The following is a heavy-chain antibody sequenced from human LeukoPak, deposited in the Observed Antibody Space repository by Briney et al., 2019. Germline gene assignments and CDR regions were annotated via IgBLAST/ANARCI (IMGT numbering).Heavy chain of an antibody. Sequence: GGSLRLSCAASGFTFSSYSMNWVRQAPGKGLEWVSSISSSSSYIYYADSVKGRFTISRDNAKNSLYLQINSLRAEDTAVYYCARASYDSSGEDWFDPWGQGTLVTVSS. V-gene: IGHV3-21*01. CDR3: ARASYDSSGEDWFDP. CDR1: GFTFSSYS. J-gene: IGHJ5*02. D-gene: IGHD3-22*01. CDR2: ISSSSSYI.